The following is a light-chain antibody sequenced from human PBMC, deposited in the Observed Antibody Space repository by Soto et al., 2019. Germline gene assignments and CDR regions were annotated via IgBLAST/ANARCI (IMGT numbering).Light chain of an antibody. CDR1: SSNIGSNY. V-gene: IGLV1-47*01. J-gene: IGLJ2*01. Sequence: QSVLTQPPSASGTPGQRVTISCSGSSSNIGSNYVYWYQQLPGTAPKLLIYRNNQRPSGVPDRFSGSKSGTSASLAISGLRSEDEADYYCAAWDDSLSAGVFGGGNKLTVL. CDR3: AAWDDSLSAGV. CDR2: RNN.